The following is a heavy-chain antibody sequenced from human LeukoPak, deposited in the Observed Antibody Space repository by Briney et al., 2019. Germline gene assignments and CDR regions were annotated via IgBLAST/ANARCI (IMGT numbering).Heavy chain of an antibody. CDR2: IYSDGTT. CDR3: ARDDKYAFDI. CDR1: GFTVSTNF. D-gene: IGHD3-22*01. J-gene: IGHJ3*02. Sequence: PGGSLRLSCEASGFTVSTNFMSWVRQAPGKGLEWVSVIYSDGTTYYADSVKGRFTISRDNAKNSLSLLMDSLRDEDTALYYCARDDKYAFDIWGQGTMVTVSS. V-gene: IGHV3-53*01.